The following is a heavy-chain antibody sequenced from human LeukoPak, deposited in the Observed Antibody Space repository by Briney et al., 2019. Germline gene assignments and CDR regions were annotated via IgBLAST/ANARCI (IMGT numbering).Heavy chain of an antibody. Sequence: KPGGSLRLSCAAAGFTFSDYYMSWIRQAPGKGLDGVSYISSSSSYTNYADSVKGRLTISRDNAKNSLYLQMNSLRAEDTAVYYCARDGVVVVPAANTNYYYYYGMDVWGQGTTVTVSS. D-gene: IGHD2-2*01. CDR2: ISSSSSYT. CDR3: ARDGVVVVPAANTNYYYYYGMDV. J-gene: IGHJ6*02. V-gene: IGHV3-11*05. CDR1: GFTFSDYY.